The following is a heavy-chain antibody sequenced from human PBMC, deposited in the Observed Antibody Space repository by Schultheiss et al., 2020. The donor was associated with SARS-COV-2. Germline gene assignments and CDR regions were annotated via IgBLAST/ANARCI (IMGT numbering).Heavy chain of an antibody. CDR1: GFTFSSYG. CDR3: ARDRSPRTDAFDI. Sequence: GGSLRLSCAASGFTFSSYGMHWVRQAPGKGLEWVAVIWYDGSNKYYADSVKGRFTISRDNSKNTLYLQMNSLRAEDTAVYYCARDRSPRTDAFDIWGQGTMVTVSS. J-gene: IGHJ3*02. V-gene: IGHV3-33*01. CDR2: IWYDGSNK.